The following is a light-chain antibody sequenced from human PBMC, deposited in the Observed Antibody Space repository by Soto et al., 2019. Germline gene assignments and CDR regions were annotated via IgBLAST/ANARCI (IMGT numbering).Light chain of an antibody. CDR2: DTS. V-gene: IGLV7-46*01. J-gene: IGLJ1*01. CDR1: TGAVTSGHY. Sequence: QAVVTQEPSLTVPPGGTVTLTCGSSTGAVTSGHYPYWFQQKPGQAPRTLIYDTSNKHSWTPARFSGYLLGGKAALTLSGAQPEDEAEYFCLLSFNGPYVFGGGTKVTVL. CDR3: LLSFNGPYV.